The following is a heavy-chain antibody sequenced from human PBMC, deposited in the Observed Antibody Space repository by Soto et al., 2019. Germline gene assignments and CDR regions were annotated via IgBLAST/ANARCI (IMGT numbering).Heavy chain of an antibody. D-gene: IGHD6-19*01. CDR1: GASISDYY. J-gene: IGHJ5*01. CDR3: ARDGEYTSGWYSFDS. V-gene: IGHV4-4*07. CDR2: VYVTGTT. Sequence: SETLSLTCTVSGASISDYYWSWIRQPAGQALEWIGRVYVTGTTYFNPSLKSRVTMSVDTSNNQVSLKLSSVTAADSAIYYCARDGEYTSGWYSFDSWGPGTLVTVS.